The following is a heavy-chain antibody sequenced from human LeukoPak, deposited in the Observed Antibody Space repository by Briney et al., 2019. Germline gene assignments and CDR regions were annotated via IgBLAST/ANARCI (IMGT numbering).Heavy chain of an antibody. CDR2: IYYSGST. J-gene: IGHJ5*02. Sequence: SETLSLTCAVYGGSFSSSSYYWGWIRQPPGKGLECIGYIYYSGSTNYNPSLKSRVTISVDTSKNQFSLTLTSVTAADTAVYYCARVESDDYNQSWFDPWGQGTLVTVSS. CDR3: ARVESDDYNQSWFDP. V-gene: IGHV4-61*01. D-gene: IGHD5-24*01. CDR1: GGSFSSSSYY.